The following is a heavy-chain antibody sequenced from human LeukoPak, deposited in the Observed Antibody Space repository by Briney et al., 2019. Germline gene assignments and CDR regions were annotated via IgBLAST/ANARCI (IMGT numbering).Heavy chain of an antibody. CDR2: INPNSGGT. J-gene: IGHJ3*02. CDR3: AKVITRYVRDAFDI. D-gene: IGHD3-9*01. V-gene: IGHV1-2*02. CDR1: GYTFTGYY. Sequence: ASVKVSCKASGYTFTGYYMHWVRQAPGQGLEWMGWINPNSGGTNYAQKFQGRVTMTRDTSISTAYMELSRLRSDDTAVYYCAKVITRYVRDAFDIWGQGTMVTVSS.